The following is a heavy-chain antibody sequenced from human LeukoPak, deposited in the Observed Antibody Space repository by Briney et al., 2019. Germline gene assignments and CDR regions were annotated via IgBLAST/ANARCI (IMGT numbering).Heavy chain of an antibody. D-gene: IGHD2/OR15-2a*01. CDR1: GFTFDDYA. J-gene: IGHJ4*02. Sequence: GGSLRLSCAASGFTFDDYAMHWVRQAPGKGLEWVSSISSSSSYIYYADSVKGRFTISRDNAKNSLYLQMNSLRAEDTAVYYCASDDFYHVPTGGQGTLVTVSS. CDR2: ISSSSSYI. V-gene: IGHV3-21*01. CDR3: ASDDFYHVPT.